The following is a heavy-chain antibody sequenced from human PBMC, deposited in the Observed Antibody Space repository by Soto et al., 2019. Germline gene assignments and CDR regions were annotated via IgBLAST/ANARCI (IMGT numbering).Heavy chain of an antibody. V-gene: IGHV1-69*06. CDR2: IIPIFGTS. CDR1: GDTFSDYI. CDR3: ARKDTLTDSLPYYYPLDV. J-gene: IGHJ6*02. D-gene: IGHD3-9*01. Sequence: GASVKVSCKASGDTFSDYIISWVRQAPGQGLEWMGGIIPIFGTSTYAQRFQGRATITADKSTTTVYMELSSLRSEDTAVYYCARKDTLTDSLPYYYPLDVWGQGTTVTVSS.